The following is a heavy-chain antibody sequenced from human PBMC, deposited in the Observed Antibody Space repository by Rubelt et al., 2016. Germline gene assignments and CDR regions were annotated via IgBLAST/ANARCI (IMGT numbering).Heavy chain of an antibody. D-gene: IGHD6-19*01. Sequence: GLEWVAAIWYDGSKEYYGDSVKGRFTISRDNSKNTLYLEINSLRAEDTAVYYCARDWGIAVAGSTGYFDYWGQGTLVTVSS. CDR2: IWYDGSKE. J-gene: IGHJ4*02. CDR3: ARDWGIAVAGSTGYFDY. V-gene: IGHV3-33*01.